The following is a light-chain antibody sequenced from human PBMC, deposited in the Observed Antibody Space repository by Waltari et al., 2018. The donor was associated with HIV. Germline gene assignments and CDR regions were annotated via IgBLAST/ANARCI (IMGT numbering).Light chain of an antibody. CDR3: CSYAGSNTYL. CDR1: SRDVGSYNS. V-gene: IGLV2-23*02. CDR2: DVS. Sequence: QSALTQPASVSGFPGQSITISCTGSSRDVGSYNSVSWYQQHPGKAPKRLIYDVSTRPSGVSKRFSGSKSGNTASLTISGLQAEDEADYYCCSYAGSNTYLFGTGTEVTVL. J-gene: IGLJ1*01.